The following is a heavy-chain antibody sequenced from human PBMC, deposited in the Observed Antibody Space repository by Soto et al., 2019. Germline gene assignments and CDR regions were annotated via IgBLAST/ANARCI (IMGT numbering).Heavy chain of an antibody. V-gene: IGHV3-30*03. CDR3: ASVLSLDYYDSSGTDY. D-gene: IGHD3-22*01. CDR1: GFTFSTYG. Sequence: PGGSLRLSCAASGFTFSTYGMHWVRQAPGKGLEWVAVISYDGSNKYYADSVKGRFTISRDNSKNTLYLQMNSLRAEDTAVYYCASVLSLDYYDSSGTDYWGQGTLVTVSS. J-gene: IGHJ4*02. CDR2: ISYDGSNK.